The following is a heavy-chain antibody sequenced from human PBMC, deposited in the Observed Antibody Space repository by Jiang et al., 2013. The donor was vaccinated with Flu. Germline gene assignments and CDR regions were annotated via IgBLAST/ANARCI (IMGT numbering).Heavy chain of an antibody. J-gene: IGHJ1*01. CDR2: ISWDDDK. D-gene: IGHD6-13*01. Sequence: SLSTSGVGGGRGSVSPTERTSEWLALISWDDDKRYSPSLKSRLTITKDTSKNQVVLTMTNMDPVDTATYYCAHFFRGAWYSGYFQHWGQGTLVTVSS. V-gene: IGHV2-5*02. CDR1: SLSTSGVG. CDR3: AHFFRGAWYSGYFQH.